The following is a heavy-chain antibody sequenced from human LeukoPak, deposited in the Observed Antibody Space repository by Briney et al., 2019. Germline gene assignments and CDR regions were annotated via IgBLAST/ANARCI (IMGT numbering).Heavy chain of an antibody. V-gene: IGHV3-15*01. Sequence: GGSLRLSCAASGFTFTNAWMTWVRQAPGKGLEWVGRIKSKTHGQTTNVAAPVQGRFTISRDDSNNRVYLQMNSLKIEDAAVYYCTTGALPTARRSDYWGQGTLVTVSS. CDR2: IKSKTHGQTT. J-gene: IGHJ4*02. CDR3: TTGALPTARRSDY. D-gene: IGHD1-26*01. CDR1: GFTFTNAW.